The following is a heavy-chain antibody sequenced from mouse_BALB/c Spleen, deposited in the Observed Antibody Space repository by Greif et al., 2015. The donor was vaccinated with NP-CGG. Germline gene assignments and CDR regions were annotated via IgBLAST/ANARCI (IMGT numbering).Heavy chain of an antibody. CDR3: ARDIDYRSDAMDY. J-gene: IGHJ4*01. D-gene: IGHD2-14*01. CDR1: GFTFTDYY. Sequence: EVQRVESGGGLVQPGGSLRLSCATSGFTFTDYYMSWVRQPPGKALEWLGFIRNKANGYTTEYSASVKGRFTISRDNSQSTLYLQKNTLRVEDSATYYCARDIDYRSDAMDYWGQGTPVTVPS. CDR2: IRNKANGYTT. V-gene: IGHV7-3*02.